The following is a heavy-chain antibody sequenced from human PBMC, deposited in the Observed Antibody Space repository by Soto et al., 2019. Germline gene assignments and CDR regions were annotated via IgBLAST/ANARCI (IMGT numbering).Heavy chain of an antibody. V-gene: IGHV3-30*18. CDR2: ISYEGSAT. D-gene: IGHD3-10*01. Sequence: QVPLVESGGGVVQPGMSLRLSCEASGFACSRYGMRWVRQTADKGLEWMAVISYEGSATYYAHSMKGRFIISRDNSKNALYLQMTSLTTDDTGLYFCAKETFEDAMSYWYFDPWCRGTLVTVSS. CDR3: AKETFEDAMSYWYFDP. CDR1: GFACSRYG. J-gene: IGHJ2*01.